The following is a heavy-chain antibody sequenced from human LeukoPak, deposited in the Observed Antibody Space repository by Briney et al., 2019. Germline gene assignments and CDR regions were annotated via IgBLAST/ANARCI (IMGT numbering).Heavy chain of an antibody. V-gene: IGHV4-38-2*02. CDR3: ARSKGLNYDSSGYFDY. D-gene: IGHD3-22*01. Sequence: SETLSLTCTASGFSINSGYYWGWIRQPPGEGLEWIGNIYHGGNTIYNPSLKSRVTISVDTSKNQFSLKLSSVTAADTAVYYCARSKGLNYDSSGYFDYWGQGTLVTVSS. J-gene: IGHJ4*02. CDR2: IYHGGNT. CDR1: GFSINSGYY.